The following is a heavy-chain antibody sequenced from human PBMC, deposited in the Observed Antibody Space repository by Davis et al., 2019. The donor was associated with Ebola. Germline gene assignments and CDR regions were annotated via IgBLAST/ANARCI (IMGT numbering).Heavy chain of an antibody. Sequence: PSETLSLTCTVSGGSISSYYWSWIRQPPGKGLEWIGEINHSGSTNYNPSLKSRVTISVDTSKNQFSLKLSSVTAADTAVYYCARVLVGYGMDVWGQGTTVTVSS. D-gene: IGHD1-26*01. CDR2: INHSGST. CDR3: ARVLVGYGMDV. J-gene: IGHJ6*02. CDR1: GGSISSYY. V-gene: IGHV4-34*01.